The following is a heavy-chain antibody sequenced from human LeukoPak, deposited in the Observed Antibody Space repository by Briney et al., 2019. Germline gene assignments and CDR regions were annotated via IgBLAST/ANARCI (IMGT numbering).Heavy chain of an antibody. D-gene: IGHD3-10*01. V-gene: IGHV4-4*07. CDR1: GGSISSYY. CDR3: ARQSTLLWFGELKERNRNWYFDL. J-gene: IGHJ2*01. Sequence: SETLSLTCTVSGGSISSYYWSWIRQPAGKGLEWIGRIYTSGSTNYNPSLKSRVTMSVDTSKNQFSLKLSSVTAADTAVYYCARQSTLLWFGELKERNRNWYFDLWGRGTLVTVSS. CDR2: IYTSGST.